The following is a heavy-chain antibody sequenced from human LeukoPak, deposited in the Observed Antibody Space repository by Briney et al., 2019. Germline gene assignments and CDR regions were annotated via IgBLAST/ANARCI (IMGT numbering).Heavy chain of an antibody. V-gene: IGHV3-23*01. CDR3: AKDRDYGDYRAPGGYFQH. CDR1: GFTFSSYA. J-gene: IGHJ1*01. Sequence: PGGSLRLSCAASGFTFSSYAMSWVRQAPGKGLEWVSAISGSGGSTYYADSVKGRFTISRDNSKNTLYLQMNSLRAEDTAVYYCAKDRDYGDYRAPGGYFQHWGQGTLVTVSS. CDR2: ISGSGGST. D-gene: IGHD4-17*01.